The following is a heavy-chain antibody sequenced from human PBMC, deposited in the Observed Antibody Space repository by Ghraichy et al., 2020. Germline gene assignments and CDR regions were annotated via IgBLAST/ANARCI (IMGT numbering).Heavy chain of an antibody. D-gene: IGHD6-19*01. CDR3: ARIREAVAGRGAFDI. CDR2: IDWDDDK. V-gene: IGHV2-70*11. Sequence: SGPTLVKPTQTLTLTCTFSGFSLSTSGMCVSWIRQPPGKALEWLARIDWDDDKYYSTSLKTRLTISKDTSKNQVVLTMTNMDPVDTATYYCARIREAVAGRGAFDIWGQGTMVTVSS. CDR1: GFSLSTSGMC. J-gene: IGHJ3*02.